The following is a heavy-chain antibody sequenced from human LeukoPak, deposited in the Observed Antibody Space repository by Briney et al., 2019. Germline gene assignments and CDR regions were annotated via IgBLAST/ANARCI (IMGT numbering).Heavy chain of an antibody. CDR1: GCTFTSYY. V-gene: IGHV1-46*01. D-gene: IGHD3-10*01. CDR3: ARSRITMVRSNWYFDL. Sequence: VASVKVSCKASGCTFTSYYMHWVRQAPGQGLEWMGIINPSGGSTSYAQKFQGRVTMTRDTSTSTVYMELSSLRSEDTAVYYCARSRITMVRSNWYFDLWGRGTLVTVSS. CDR2: INPSGGST. J-gene: IGHJ2*01.